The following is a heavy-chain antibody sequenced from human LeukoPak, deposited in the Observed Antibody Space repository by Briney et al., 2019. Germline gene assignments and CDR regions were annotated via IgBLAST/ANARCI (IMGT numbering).Heavy chain of an antibody. J-gene: IGHJ4*02. CDR1: GFTFSSYA. V-gene: IGHV3-23*01. Sequence: GGSLRLSCAASGFTFSSYAMSWVRQAPGKGLEWVSAISGSGGSTYYADSVKGRFTISRDNSKNTLYLQMNSLRAEGTAVYYCAKEEGTIGIVVVITYPFDYWGQGTLVTVSS. CDR3: AKEEGTIGIVVVITYPFDY. CDR2: ISGSGGST. D-gene: IGHD3-22*01.